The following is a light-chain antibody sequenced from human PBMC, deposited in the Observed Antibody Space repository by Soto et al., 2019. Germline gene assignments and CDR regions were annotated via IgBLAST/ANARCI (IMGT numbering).Light chain of an antibody. Sequence: DIVMTQSPDSLAVSPGERATINCKSSQSVLYSSNNKNYLAWYQQKPGQPPKLLIYWASTRESGVPDRFSGSGSGTDFTLTISSLQAEDVAVYYCQQYYNSPITFGQGTRLEIK. V-gene: IGKV4-1*01. CDR3: QQYYNSPIT. CDR1: QSVLYSSNNKNY. CDR2: WAS. J-gene: IGKJ5*01.